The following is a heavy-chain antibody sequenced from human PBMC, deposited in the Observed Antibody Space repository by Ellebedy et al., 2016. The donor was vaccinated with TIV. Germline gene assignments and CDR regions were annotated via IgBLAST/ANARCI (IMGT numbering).Heavy chain of an antibody. V-gene: IGHV1-46*01. CDR2: INPRGGST. D-gene: IGHD2-15*01. CDR3: ARGEEGLSRISDY. J-gene: IGHJ4*02. CDR1: GYTFTNYY. Sequence: AASVKVSCKTSGYTFTNYYLNWVRQAPGQGLEWMGIINPRGGSTSYAQNLQGRVTMTTDTSTSTVYMILSGLRSEDTAVYYCARGEEGLSRISDYWGQGTLVTVSS.